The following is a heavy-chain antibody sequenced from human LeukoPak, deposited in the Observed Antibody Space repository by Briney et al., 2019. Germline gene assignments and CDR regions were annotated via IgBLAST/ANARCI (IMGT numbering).Heavy chain of an antibody. CDR2: IYSNGNT. Sequence: AASAFTVSSSFVSWVRQAPGKGLEWVSIIYSNGNTHYADSVRGRFTIPRDNSMNTLYLQMNNLRAEDTAVYYCARTNNYAFDIWGLGTMVTVSS. CDR3: ARTNNYAFDI. V-gene: IGHV3-53*01. J-gene: IGHJ3*02. CDR1: AFTVSSSF. D-gene: IGHD5-24*01.